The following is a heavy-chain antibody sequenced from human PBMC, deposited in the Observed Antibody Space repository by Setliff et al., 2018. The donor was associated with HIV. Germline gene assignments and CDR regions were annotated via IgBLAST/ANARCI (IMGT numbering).Heavy chain of an antibody. CDR3: ARDWVVLVPAATTHYYYGMDV. D-gene: IGHD2-2*01. V-gene: IGHV1-8*01. Sequence: GASVKVSCKASGYTFTSYDINWVRQATGQGLEWMGWMNPNSGNTGYAQKFQGRVTMTRNTSISTAYMELSSLRSEDTAVYYCARDWVVLVPAATTHYYYGMDVWGQGTTVTVSS. J-gene: IGHJ6*02. CDR2: MNPNSGNT. CDR1: GYTFTSYD.